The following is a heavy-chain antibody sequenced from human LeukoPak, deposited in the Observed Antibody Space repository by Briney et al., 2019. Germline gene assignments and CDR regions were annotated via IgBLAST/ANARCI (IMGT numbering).Heavy chain of an antibody. V-gene: IGHV7-4-1*02. CDR3: AREGGLYSSSSSWGLFDY. Sequence: ASVKVSCKASGCTFTSYAMNWVRQAPGQGLEWMGWINTNTGNPTYAQGFTGRFVFSLDTSVSTAYLQISSLKAEDTAVYYCAREGGLYSSSSSWGLFDYWGQGTLVTVSS. CDR1: GCTFTSYA. CDR2: INTNTGNP. J-gene: IGHJ4*02. D-gene: IGHD6-6*01.